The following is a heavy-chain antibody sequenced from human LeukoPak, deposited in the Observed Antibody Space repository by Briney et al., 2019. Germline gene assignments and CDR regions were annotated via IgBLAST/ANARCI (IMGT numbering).Heavy chain of an antibody. D-gene: IGHD3-10*01. CDR1: GFTLSSYA. J-gene: IGHJ6*02. Sequence: PGGSLRLSCAASGFTLSSYAMSWVRQAPGKGLEWVSAISGSGGSTYYADSVKGRFTISRDNSKNTLYLQMNSLRAEDTAVYYCAKRGLWFGDADGMDVWGQGTTVTVSS. CDR2: ISGSGGST. V-gene: IGHV3-23*01. CDR3: AKRGLWFGDADGMDV.